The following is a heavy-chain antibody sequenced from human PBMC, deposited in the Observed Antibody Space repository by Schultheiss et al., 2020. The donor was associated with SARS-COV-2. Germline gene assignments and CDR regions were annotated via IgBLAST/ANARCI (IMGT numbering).Heavy chain of an antibody. D-gene: IGHD4-17*01. CDR1: GYSISSGYY. V-gene: IGHV4-4*07. CDR2: IYTSGST. J-gene: IGHJ4*02. Sequence: SETLSLTCAVSGYSISSGYYWSWIRQPAGKGLEWIGRIYTSGSTNYNPSLKSRVTMSVDTSKNQFSLKLSSVTAADTAVYYCARDGTVTTSIFDYWGQGTLVTVSS. CDR3: ARDGTVTTSIFDY.